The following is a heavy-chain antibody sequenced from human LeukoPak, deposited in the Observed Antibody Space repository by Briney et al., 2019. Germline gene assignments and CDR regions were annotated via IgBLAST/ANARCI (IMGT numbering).Heavy chain of an antibody. D-gene: IGHD6-13*01. CDR1: GYSFTCYW. V-gene: IGHV5-51*01. CDR3: ARLIRLRSSWKAFDI. Sequence: GESLKISCKGSGYSFTCYWIGWVRQMPGKGLEWMGIIYPGDSDTRYSPSFQGQVTISAGKSISTAYLQWSSLKASDTAMYYCARLIRLRSSWKAFDIWGQGIMVTVSS. CDR2: IYPGDSDT. J-gene: IGHJ3*02.